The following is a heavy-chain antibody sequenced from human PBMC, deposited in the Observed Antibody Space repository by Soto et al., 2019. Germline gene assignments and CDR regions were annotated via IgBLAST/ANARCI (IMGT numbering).Heavy chain of an antibody. Sequence: PSETLSLTCAVSGGYISGGYYSWSWIRQPPGKGLEWIGFIYNSGSTYYNSSLKSRVTISVDRSKNHFFLNLTNMDPVDTATYYCAHIMITYGGVIGLDAFDNWGQGTMVTVSS. CDR2: IYNSGST. D-gene: IGHD3-16*02. CDR3: AHIMITYGGVIGLDAFDN. V-gene: IGHV4-30-2*02. J-gene: IGHJ3*02. CDR1: GGYISGGYYS.